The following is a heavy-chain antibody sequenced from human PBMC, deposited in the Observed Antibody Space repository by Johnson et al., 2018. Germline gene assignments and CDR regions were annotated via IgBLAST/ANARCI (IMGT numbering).Heavy chain of an antibody. CDR3: AKGCPSGIALAGSLFDI. D-gene: IGHD6-19*01. V-gene: IGHV3-9*01. J-gene: IGHJ3*02. Sequence: VQLQESGGGLIQPGRSLRLSCAASGFTFEDYAMHWVRQAPGKGLAWVSGMSWNSGNIDDADSVKGRLTISRDNAQNPLYLQMNGLRVEDTALYFCAKGCPSGIALAGSLFDIWGQGAMVTVSS. CDR2: MSWNSGNI. CDR1: GFTFEDYA.